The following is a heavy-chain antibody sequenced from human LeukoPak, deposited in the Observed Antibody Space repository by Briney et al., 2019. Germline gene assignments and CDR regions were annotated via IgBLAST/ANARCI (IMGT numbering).Heavy chain of an antibody. CDR1: GFTFSSYS. V-gene: IGHV3-23*01. CDR2: IGSNSVPT. J-gene: IGHJ5*02. CDR3: AKHCSGYCNTASEKRFDP. D-gene: IGHD2-2*03. Sequence: GGSLRLSCAAAGFTFSSYSMNWVRQAPGKGLEWVSGIGSNSVPTVYADSVKGRFTISRDNSKSMLYLQMDSLRVEDTAVYYCAKHCSGYCNTASEKRFDPWGQGTLVTVSS.